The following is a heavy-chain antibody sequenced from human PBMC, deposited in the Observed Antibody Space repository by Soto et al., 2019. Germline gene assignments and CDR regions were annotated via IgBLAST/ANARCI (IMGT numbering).Heavy chain of an antibody. V-gene: IGHV1-69*02. CDR3: ATTFGSGSRAFDY. CDR1: GDTFNFYP. D-gene: IGHD3-10*01. CDR2: FNPILSLS. Sequence: QVQLVQSGAEVKKPGSSVKVSCKASGDTFNFYPINWVRQAPGLGLEWMGRFNPILSLSNSARKFQGRVTLTSDKSTSTAYRVLSILRSEDTAIYYCATTFGSGSRAFDYWGQGALVTVSS. J-gene: IGHJ4*02.